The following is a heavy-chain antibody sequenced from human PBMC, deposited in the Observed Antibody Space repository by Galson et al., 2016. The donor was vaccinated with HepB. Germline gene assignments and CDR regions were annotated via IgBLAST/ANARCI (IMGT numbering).Heavy chain of an antibody. CDR1: GYSFTNYW. V-gene: IGHV5-51*01. CDR2: IYPGDSDT. J-gene: IGHJ4*02. CDR3: ARVYDWTYFDY. Sequence: GAEVKKPGESLKISCKGSGYSFTNYWIGWVRQMPGKGLDWMGIIYPGDSDTKYNPSFQGQVTISADKSINTAYLQWSSLKASDTAMYYCARVYDWTYFDYWGQGTLVTVSS. D-gene: IGHD1-20*01.